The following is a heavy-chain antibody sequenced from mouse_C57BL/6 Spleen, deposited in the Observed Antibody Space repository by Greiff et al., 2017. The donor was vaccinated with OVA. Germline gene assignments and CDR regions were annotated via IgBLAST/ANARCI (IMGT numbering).Heavy chain of an antibody. D-gene: IGHD1-1*01. J-gene: IGHJ4*01. CDR3: AIHGSSYYAMDY. V-gene: IGHV1-74*01. CDR1: GYTFTSYW. CDR2: IHPSDSDT. Sequence: QVQLQQPGAELVKPGASVKVSCKASGYTFTSYWMHWVKQRPGQGLEWIGRIHPSDSDTNYNQKFKGKATLTVDKSSSTAYMQLSILTSEDSAVYYCAIHGSSYYAMDYWGQGTSVTVSS.